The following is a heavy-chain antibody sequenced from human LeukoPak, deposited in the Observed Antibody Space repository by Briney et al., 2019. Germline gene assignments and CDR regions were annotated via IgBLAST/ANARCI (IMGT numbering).Heavy chain of an antibody. J-gene: IGHJ4*02. D-gene: IGHD2-15*01. CDR1: GFTFSNCG. V-gene: IGHV3-23*01. CDR2: ISGSGDNT. Sequence: PGGSLRLSCAASGFTFSNCGMSWVRLPPGKGLEWVSVISGSGDNTYYANSVKGRFTVSRDNSKNTLYLQVNSLTAEDTAVYYCAKVTGAAGATYYFDYWGQGTLVTVSS. CDR3: AKVTGAAGATYYFDY.